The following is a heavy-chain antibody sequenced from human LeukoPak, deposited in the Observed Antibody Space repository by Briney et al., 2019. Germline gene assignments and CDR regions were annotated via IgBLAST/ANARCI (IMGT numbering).Heavy chain of an antibody. CDR1: GGSISSYY. CDR3: ARGFGVVTLFDY. D-gene: IGHD3-3*01. J-gene: IGHJ4*02. CDR2: IYYSGST. Sequence: SETLSLTCTVSGGSISSYYWSWIRQPPGKGLEWIGYIYYSGSTNYNPSLKSRVTISVDTSKNQFSLKLSSVTAADTAVYYCARGFGVVTLFDYWGQGTLVTVSS. V-gene: IGHV4-59*12.